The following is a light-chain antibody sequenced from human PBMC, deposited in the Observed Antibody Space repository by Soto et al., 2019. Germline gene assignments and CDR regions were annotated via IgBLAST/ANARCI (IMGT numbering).Light chain of an antibody. J-gene: IGLJ1*01. CDR1: RNNVGDYNY. Sequence: LTQHPSVSGSPGQSITTSCTGTRNNVGDYNYLSWYQQHPGKAPKLMIYDVSNRPSGVSNRFSGSTSGNTASLTISGLQAEDEADYYCSSYTSSSTPYVFGTGTKVTVL. CDR3: SSYTSSSTPYV. V-gene: IGLV2-14*01. CDR2: DVS.